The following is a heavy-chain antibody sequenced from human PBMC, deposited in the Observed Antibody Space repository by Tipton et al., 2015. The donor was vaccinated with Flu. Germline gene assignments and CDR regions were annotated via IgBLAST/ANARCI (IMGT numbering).Heavy chain of an antibody. CDR2: IYHSGST. V-gene: IGHV4-38-2*02. CDR3: ARRSCSGGTCYYFDY. CDR1: GYSISSGYY. D-gene: IGHD2-15*01. Sequence: TLSLTCTVSGYSISSGYYWGWIRQPPGKGLEWIGSIYHSGSTYYNPSLKSRVTISVDTSKNEFSLTVSSVSAADTAVYYCARRSCSGGTCYYFDYWGKGTLVTVSS. J-gene: IGHJ4*02.